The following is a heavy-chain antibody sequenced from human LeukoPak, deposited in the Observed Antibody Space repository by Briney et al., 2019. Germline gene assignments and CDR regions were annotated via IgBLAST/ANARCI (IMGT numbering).Heavy chain of an antibody. CDR3: ARRVESSSWTFDY. D-gene: IGHD6-13*01. J-gene: IGHJ4*02. CDR1: GYRFTSYW. V-gene: IGHV5-51*01. Sequence: GESLKISCKGSGYRFTSYWIGWVRQLPGKGLEWMGIIYPGDSDTRYSPSFQGQVTISADKSISTACLQWSSLKASDTAIYYCARRVESSSWTFDYWGQGTLVTVSS. CDR2: IYPGDSDT.